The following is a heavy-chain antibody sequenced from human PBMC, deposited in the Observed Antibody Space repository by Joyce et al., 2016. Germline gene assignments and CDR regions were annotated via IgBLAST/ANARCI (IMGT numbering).Heavy chain of an antibody. CDR2: IYKSEPT. CDR3: ATSLPSRVGGFQFFGMDV. Sequence: HLQESGPGLVKPSETLSLTCTISGDSFRGTRCYWSWIRQSPGKGREWRGFIYKSEPTHYKPSLGGRLSISVGAAKKQFSLRLTSVTSADTAVYYCATSLPSRVGGFQFFGMDVWGQGTTVIVS. D-gene: IGHD3-10*01. J-gene: IGHJ6*02. CDR1: GDSFRGTRCY. V-gene: IGHV4-61*01.